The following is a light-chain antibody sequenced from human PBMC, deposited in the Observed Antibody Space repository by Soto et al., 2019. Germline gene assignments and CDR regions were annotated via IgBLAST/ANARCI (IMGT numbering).Light chain of an antibody. Sequence: EVVMTQSPATLSVSPGEGVTHSCRASQSVSTALAWYQQKPGLPPRLLIYDASTRATGIPARFSGRGSGTDFTLTMRSLQSQDFAAYYCQQDNKWPRTFGQGTKVDI. CDR2: DAS. V-gene: IGKV3-15*01. CDR3: QQDNKWPRT. CDR1: QSVSTA. J-gene: IGKJ1*01.